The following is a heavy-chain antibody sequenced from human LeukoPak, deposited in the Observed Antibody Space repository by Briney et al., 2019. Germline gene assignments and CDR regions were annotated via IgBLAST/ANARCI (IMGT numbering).Heavy chain of an antibody. V-gene: IGHV4-61*01. CDR2: IYYSGSP. CDR3: AIYFMGDWGGLDY. CDR1: GGSVSSGSYY. D-gene: IGHD2-21*02. J-gene: IGHJ4*02. Sequence: PSETLSLTCTVPGGSVSSGSYYWSWIRQPPGKGLEWIGYIYYSGSPNYNPSLKSRVTISVYTYKNQFSLMLSSVTAAGTGVYCGAIYFMGDWGGLDYGGEGTLVTVSS.